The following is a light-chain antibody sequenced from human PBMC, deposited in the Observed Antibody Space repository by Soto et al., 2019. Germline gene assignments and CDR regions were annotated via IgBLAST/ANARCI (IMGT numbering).Light chain of an antibody. CDR3: SSYTSSSTLV. V-gene: IGLV2-14*01. CDR2: EVS. J-gene: IGLJ2*01. Sequence: QSALTQPASVSGSPGQPITISCTETSSDVGGYNYVSWYQQHPGKAPKLMIYEVSNRPSGVSNRFSGSKSGNTASLTISGLQAEDEADYYCSSYTSSSTLVFGGGTKLTVL. CDR1: SSDVGGYNY.